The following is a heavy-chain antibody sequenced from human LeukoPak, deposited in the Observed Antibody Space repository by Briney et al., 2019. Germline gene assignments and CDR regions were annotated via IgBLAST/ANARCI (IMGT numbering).Heavy chain of an antibody. CDR1: GFTFSSYA. Sequence: GGSLRLSCAASGFTFSSYAMSWIRQAPGKGLEWVGFIRSKAYGETADYAASVKGRFTISRDDSKAIAYLQMNSLKTEDTAVYHCTRDRGAYNLYDYWGQGTLVTVSS. V-gene: IGHV3-49*03. D-gene: IGHD1-1*01. CDR3: TRDRGAYNLYDY. CDR2: IRSKAYGETA. J-gene: IGHJ4*02.